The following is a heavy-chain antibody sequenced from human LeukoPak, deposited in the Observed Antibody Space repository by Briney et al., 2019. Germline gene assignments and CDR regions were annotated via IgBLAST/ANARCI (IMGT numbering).Heavy chain of an antibody. D-gene: IGHD2-8*02. V-gene: IGHV4-61*01. CDR1: GGSVRSGSYY. J-gene: IGHJ4*02. CDR3: ARVYGYYFDY. Sequence: PSETLSLTCTVSGGSVRSGSYYWSWIRQPPGKGLEWIGYIYYSGSTNYNPSLKSRVTISVDTSKNQFSLKLSSVTAADTAVYYCARVYGYYFDYWGQGTLATVSS. CDR2: IYYSGST.